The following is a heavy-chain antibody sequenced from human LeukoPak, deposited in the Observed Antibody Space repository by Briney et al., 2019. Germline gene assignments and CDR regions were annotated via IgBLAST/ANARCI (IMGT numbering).Heavy chain of an antibody. J-gene: IGHJ6*03. CDR1: GGSISSYY. Sequence: SETLSLTCTVSGGSISSYYWSWIRQPAGKGLEWIGRIYTSGSTNYNPSLKSRVTMSVDTSKNQFSLKLSSVTAADTAVYYCARGSGSYYPYYYYMDVWGKGTTVTVSS. D-gene: IGHD1-26*01. CDR2: IYTSGST. CDR3: ARGSGSYYPYYYYMDV. V-gene: IGHV4-4*07.